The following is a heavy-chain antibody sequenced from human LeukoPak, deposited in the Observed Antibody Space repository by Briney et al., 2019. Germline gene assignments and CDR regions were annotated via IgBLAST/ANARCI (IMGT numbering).Heavy chain of an antibody. J-gene: IGHJ6*03. CDR2: ISGSGGST. V-gene: IGHV3-23*01. Sequence: PGGSLRLSCAASGFTFSNYAMSWVRQAPGKGLEWVSAISGSGGSTYYADSVKGRFTIPRDNSKNTLYLQMNSLRAEDTAVYYCAKHTVTTIYYYYMDVWGKGTTVTVSS. CDR1: GFTFSNYA. CDR3: AKHTVTTIYYYYMDV. D-gene: IGHD4-17*01.